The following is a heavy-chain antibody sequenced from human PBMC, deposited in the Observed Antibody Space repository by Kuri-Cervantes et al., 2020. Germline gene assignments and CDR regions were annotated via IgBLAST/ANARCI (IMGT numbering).Heavy chain of an antibody. D-gene: IGHD6-19*01. CDR2: IYYSGST. V-gene: IGHV4-59*01. CDR3: ASFAYSSGWYPFFDF. J-gene: IGHJ4*02. Sequence: GSLRLSCTVSGGSISGYYWTWIRQPSGKGLEWIGYIYYSGSTNYNPSLKSRVTMSVDTSKNQFSLKLSSVTAADTAVYFCASFAYSSGWYPFFDFWGQGSLVTVSS. CDR1: GGSISGYY.